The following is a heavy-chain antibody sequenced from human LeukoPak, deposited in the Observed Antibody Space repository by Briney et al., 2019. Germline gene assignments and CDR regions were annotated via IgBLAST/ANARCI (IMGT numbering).Heavy chain of an antibody. D-gene: IGHD4-23*01. CDR2: IYSAGST. CDR1: GFTVSSNS. Sequence: GGSLRLSCTVSGFTVSSNSMSWVRQAPGKGLEWVSFIYSAGSTHYSDSVKGRFTISRDNSRNTLSLQMSSLRVEDTALYYCTKDLRYYYADNHSEMDEHDYWGQGTLVTVSS. CDR3: TKDLRYYYADNHSEMDEHDY. J-gene: IGHJ4*02. V-gene: IGHV3-53*05.